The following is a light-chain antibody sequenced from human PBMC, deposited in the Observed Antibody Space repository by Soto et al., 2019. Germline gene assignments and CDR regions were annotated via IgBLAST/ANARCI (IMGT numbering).Light chain of an antibody. V-gene: IGKV3-15*01. CDR3: QQYKNWPL. CDR2: GAS. CDR1: HSVNSH. Sequence: SLSPGAISVSPGKSTPLSCRTSHSVNSHVAWYQQKPGQAPRLLLYGASTRATGIPVRFSGSGFGTEFTLTISSLQSEDFAVYYCQQYKNWPLFGQGTRLEIK. J-gene: IGKJ5*01.